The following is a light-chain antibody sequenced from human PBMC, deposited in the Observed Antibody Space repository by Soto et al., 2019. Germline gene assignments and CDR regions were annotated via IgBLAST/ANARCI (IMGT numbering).Light chain of an antibody. J-gene: IGKJ4*02. V-gene: IGKV3-20*01. CDR1: QGVPTKY. CDR2: DVS. Sequence: TVLTQSPGTLSLSPGERATLSCRASQGVPTKYLAWFQQKPGQAPRLLMNDVSTSVTGFPDMFSSSGSETDFTLTISRLEPEYFAVYYCQHYSDSPSFGGGTKVEMK. CDR3: QHYSDSPS.